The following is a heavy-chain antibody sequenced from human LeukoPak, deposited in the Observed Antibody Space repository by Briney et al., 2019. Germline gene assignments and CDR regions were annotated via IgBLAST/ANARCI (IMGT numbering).Heavy chain of an antibody. V-gene: IGHV4-39*07. CDR3: AADYYGAGRFPH. D-gene: IGHD3-10*01. CDR2: IYYSGST. J-gene: IGHJ4*02. Sequence: PSETLSLTCTVSGGSISSYYWGWIRQPPGKGLEWIGSIYYSGSTYYNPSLKSRVTISVDTSKNQFSLKLSSLTAADTAVYYCAADYYGAGRFPHWGQGTLVTVSS. CDR1: GGSISSYY.